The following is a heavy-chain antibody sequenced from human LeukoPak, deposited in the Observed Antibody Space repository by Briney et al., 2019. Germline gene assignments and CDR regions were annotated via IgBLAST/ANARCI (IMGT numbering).Heavy chain of an antibody. CDR2: INPTSGNT. J-gene: IGHJ4*02. V-gene: IGHV1-8*01. D-gene: IGHD2-15*01. CDR1: GYTFTRD. Sequence: GASVKVSCRASGYTFTRDINWVRQATGEGPERMGWINPTSGNTGYAPKFQGRVTMTRATSISTAYMELSSLISEDTAIYYCARASVRPPAGEYCSGGSCYHFDSWGQGTLVTVSS. CDR3: ARASVRPPAGEYCSGGSCYHFDS.